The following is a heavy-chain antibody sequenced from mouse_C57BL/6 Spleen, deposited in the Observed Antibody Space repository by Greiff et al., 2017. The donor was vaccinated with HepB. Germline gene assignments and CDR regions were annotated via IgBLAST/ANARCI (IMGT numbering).Heavy chain of an antibody. J-gene: IGHJ2*01. V-gene: IGHV5-16*01. CDR2: INYDGSST. CDR3: ARDDYYGSSYDY. Sequence: DVQLQESEGGLVQPGSSMKLSCTASGFTFSDYYMAWVRQVPEKGLEWVANINYDGSSTYYLDSLKSRFIISRDNAKNILYLQMSSLKSEDTATYYCARDDYYGSSYDYWGQGTTLTVSS. D-gene: IGHD1-1*01. CDR1: GFTFSDYY.